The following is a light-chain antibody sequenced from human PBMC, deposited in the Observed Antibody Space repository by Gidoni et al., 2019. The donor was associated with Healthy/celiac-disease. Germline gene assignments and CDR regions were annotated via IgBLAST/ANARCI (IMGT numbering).Light chain of an antibody. CDR3: RQYGSSPGT. CDR1: QSVSSSD. V-gene: IGKV3-20*01. J-gene: IGKJ3*01. CDR2: GAS. Sequence: DIVLTQSRGTLSLSPVERATLSCRASQSVSSSDLAGYQQKPGQAPRLLIYGASSRATGIPDRFSGSGSGTDFTLTISRLEPDDFAVYYCRQYGSSPGTFGPGTKVDIK.